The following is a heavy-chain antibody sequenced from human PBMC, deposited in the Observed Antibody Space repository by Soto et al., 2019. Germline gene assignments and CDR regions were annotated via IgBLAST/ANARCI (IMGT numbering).Heavy chain of an antibody. Sequence: QVQLVESGGGVVQPGRSLRLSCAASGFTFSSYGMHWVRQAPGKGLEWVAVISYDGSNKYYADSVKGRFTISRDNSKNTLYLQMNSLRAEDTAVYYCAKVFLDGARPVADYWGQGTLVTVSS. CDR1: GFTFSSYG. D-gene: IGHD6-19*01. V-gene: IGHV3-30*18. CDR2: ISYDGSNK. CDR3: AKVFLDGARPVADY. J-gene: IGHJ4*02.